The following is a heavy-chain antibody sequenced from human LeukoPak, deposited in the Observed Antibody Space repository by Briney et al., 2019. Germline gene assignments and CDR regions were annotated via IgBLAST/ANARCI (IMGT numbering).Heavy chain of an antibody. V-gene: IGHV4-59*01. CDR1: GGSISGYY. Sequence: PSETLSLTCTVSGGSISGYYWSWIRQPPGKGLEWIGYIYYNGNTNYNASLKGRVTISVDTSKNQFSLNLNSVTAADTAVYYCARYYCIGDRCYRTIWLDPWGQGTLVVVSS. D-gene: IGHD2-15*01. J-gene: IGHJ5*02. CDR3: ARYYCIGDRCYRTIWLDP. CDR2: IYYNGNT.